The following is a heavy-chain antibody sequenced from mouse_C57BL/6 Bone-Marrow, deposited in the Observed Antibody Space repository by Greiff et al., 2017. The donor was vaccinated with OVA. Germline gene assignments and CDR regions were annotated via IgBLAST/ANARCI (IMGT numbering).Heavy chain of an antibody. CDR1: GFTFSSYA. V-gene: IGHV5-4*01. Sequence: DVQLVESGGGLVKPGGSLKLSCAASGFTFSSYAMSWVRQTPEKRLEWVATISDGGSYTYYPDNVKGRFTISRDNAKNNLYLQMSHLKSEDTAMYYCARWRFITTVVATDYFDYWGQGTTLTVSS. J-gene: IGHJ2*01. D-gene: IGHD1-1*01. CDR2: ISDGGSYT. CDR3: ARWRFITTVVATDYFDY.